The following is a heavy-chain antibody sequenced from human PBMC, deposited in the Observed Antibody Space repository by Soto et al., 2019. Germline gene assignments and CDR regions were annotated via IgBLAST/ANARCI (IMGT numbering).Heavy chain of an antibody. CDR3: ARELQIFGVVIRYYYGMDV. Sequence: GGSLRLSCAASGFSFNTYGMNWARQAPGKGLEWISYISSGSSTMYYADSVKGRFTISRDNAKNSLYLQMNSLRDEDTAVYYCARELQIFGVVIRYYYGMDVWGQGTTVTSP. V-gene: IGHV3-48*02. CDR2: ISSGSSTM. J-gene: IGHJ6*02. D-gene: IGHD3-3*01. CDR1: GFSFNTYG.